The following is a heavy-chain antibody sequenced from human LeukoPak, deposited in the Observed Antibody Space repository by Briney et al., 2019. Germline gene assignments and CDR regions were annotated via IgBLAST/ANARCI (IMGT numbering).Heavy chain of an antibody. CDR1: GGSISSSSYY. Sequence: SETLSLTCTVSGGSISSSSYYWGWIRQPPGTGLEWIGSIYYSGSTYYNPSLKSRVTISVDTSKNQFSLKLSSVTAADTAVYHCATKTGVWFGDAFDIWGQGTMVTVSS. J-gene: IGHJ3*02. V-gene: IGHV4-39*01. CDR2: IYYSGST. CDR3: ATKTGVWFGDAFDI. D-gene: IGHD7-27*01.